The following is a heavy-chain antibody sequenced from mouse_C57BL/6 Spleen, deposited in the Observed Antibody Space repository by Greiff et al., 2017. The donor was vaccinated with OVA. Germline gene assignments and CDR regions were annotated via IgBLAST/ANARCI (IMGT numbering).Heavy chain of an antibody. Sequence: QVQLQQSGAELVRPGASVTLSCKASGYTFTDYEMHWVKQTPVHGLAWIGAINPETGGTAYNQKFKGKAILTADKSSSTAYMELRSLTSEDAAAYYCTRRGITRGYCYAMDYWGQGTSVTVSS. CDR2: INPETGGT. CDR3: TRRGITRGYCYAMDY. V-gene: IGHV1-15*01. J-gene: IGHJ4*01. CDR1: GYTFTDYE. D-gene: IGHD2-4*01.